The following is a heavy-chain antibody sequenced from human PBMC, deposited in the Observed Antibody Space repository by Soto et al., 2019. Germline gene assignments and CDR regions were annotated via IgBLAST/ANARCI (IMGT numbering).Heavy chain of an antibody. Sequence: QVLLQASGPGLVKPSGTLSLTCVVSGVSISSYNWWTWVRQSPGKGLEWIGDTYHSGSTNYNPSLKSRVSISIDKSKNQFSLKLTSVTAADTAVYFCAKYMYRGSNFFDYWGQGTLVTVSS. CDR1: GVSISSYNW. J-gene: IGHJ4*02. D-gene: IGHD1-26*01. CDR2: TYHSGST. CDR3: AKYMYRGSNFFDY. V-gene: IGHV4-4*02.